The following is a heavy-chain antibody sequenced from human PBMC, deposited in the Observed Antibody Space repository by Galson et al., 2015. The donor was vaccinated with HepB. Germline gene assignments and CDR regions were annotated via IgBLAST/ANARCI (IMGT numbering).Heavy chain of an antibody. CDR1: GGSISSSYSY. J-gene: IGHJ4*02. CDR2: SHNSGST. CDR3: ARGVDRAKTGY. V-gene: IGHV4-39*01. Sequence: SLTCIVSGGSISSSYSYWGWIRQPPGKGLEWIGSSHNSGSTYYNPSLRSRVTVSVDTSSNQLSLKLSSVTAADTAVYYCARGVDRAKTGYWGQGTLVVVSS. D-gene: IGHD5-18*01.